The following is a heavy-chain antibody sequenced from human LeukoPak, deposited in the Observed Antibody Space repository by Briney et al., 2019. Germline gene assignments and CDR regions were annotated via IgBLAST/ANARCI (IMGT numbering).Heavy chain of an antibody. D-gene: IGHD3-10*01. J-gene: IGHJ5*02. CDR2: IYYSGST. Sequence: SETLSLTCTVSGGSISGSSYYWGWIRQPPGKGLEWIGSIYYSGSTYYNPSLKSRVTISVDTSKNQFSLKLSSVTAADTAVYYCARFRPYYYGSGSPLGWFDPWGQGTLVTVSS. CDR3: ARFRPYYYGSGSPLGWFDP. V-gene: IGHV4-39*07. CDR1: GGSISGSSYY.